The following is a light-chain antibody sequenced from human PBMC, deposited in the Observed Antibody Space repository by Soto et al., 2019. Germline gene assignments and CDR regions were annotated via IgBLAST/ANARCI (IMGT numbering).Light chain of an antibody. V-gene: IGKV1-39*01. Sequence: DIQVTQSPSSLSASVGDRVTITCRASQSISHYLNWYQHKAGKAPRLLIYAASNLQSGFPSRFSGSRSGTDFTLTISSLQPEDFASYYCQQTYSDLWTFGQGTKVDIK. J-gene: IGKJ1*01. CDR3: QQTYSDLWT. CDR2: AAS. CDR1: QSISHY.